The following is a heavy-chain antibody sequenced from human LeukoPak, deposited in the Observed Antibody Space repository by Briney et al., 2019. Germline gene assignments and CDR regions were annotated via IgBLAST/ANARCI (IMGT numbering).Heavy chain of an antibody. CDR3: ARVFLERPTSGYFDN. CDR2: ISDEGHQK. V-gene: IGHV3-30-3*02. J-gene: IGHJ4*02. D-gene: IGHD3-3*01. Sequence: PGGSLRLSCVASGAVSGITFSDYAMHWDRQGPGKGLEWVAVISDEGHQKYYGDSVKGRFTISRDNPKNTLYLQMNSLRDDDTAVYYCARVFLERPTSGYFDNWGQGTLVTVSP. CDR1: GAVSGITFSDYA.